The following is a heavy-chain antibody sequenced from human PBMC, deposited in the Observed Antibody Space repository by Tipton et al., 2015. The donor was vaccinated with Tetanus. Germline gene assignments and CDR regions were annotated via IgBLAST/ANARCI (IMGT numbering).Heavy chain of an antibody. CDR3: ARVLRYSTRGGWDDAFDI. D-gene: IGHD2-8*02. CDR2: VYHSGST. J-gene: IGHJ3*02. Sequence: LRLSCTVSGGSVSRSSHYWTWIRQPPGKELEWVGYVYHSGSTNYHPSLKSRVTISVDTSKNQFSLNLRSVITADTAVYFCARVLRYSTRGGWDDAFDIWGQGTMVTVSS. V-gene: IGHV4-61*01. CDR1: GGSVSRSSHY.